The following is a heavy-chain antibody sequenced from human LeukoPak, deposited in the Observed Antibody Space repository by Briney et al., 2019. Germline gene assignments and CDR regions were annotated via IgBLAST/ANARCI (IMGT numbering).Heavy chain of an antibody. CDR2: ISYTGIA. J-gene: IGHJ4*02. V-gene: IGHV4-59*08. CDR1: GGSISGYY. D-gene: IGHD1-26*01. CDR3: ARSTWEHYFDY. Sequence: SETLSLTCTVSGGSISGYYWSWIRQPPGKGLEWIGYISYTGIANYNPSLKSRVTISLGTSKNQFSLKLSSVTAADTAVYYCARSTWEHYFDYWGQGALVTVSS.